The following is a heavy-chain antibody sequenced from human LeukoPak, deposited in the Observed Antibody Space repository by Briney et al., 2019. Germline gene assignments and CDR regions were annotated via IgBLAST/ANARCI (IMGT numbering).Heavy chain of an antibody. Sequence: RGSPRLSRAASGFTFSSYVMHWGRQAPRKGLEWVAVIWYDGSNKYYAASVKGRFTISRDNSKNTLYLQMNSLRAEDRAVYYCAKWTHPAGLDPWGQGTLVTVSS. J-gene: IGHJ5*02. CDR2: IWYDGSNK. CDR3: AKWTHPAGLDP. CDR1: GFTFSSYV. D-gene: IGHD3/OR15-3a*01. V-gene: IGHV3-33*06.